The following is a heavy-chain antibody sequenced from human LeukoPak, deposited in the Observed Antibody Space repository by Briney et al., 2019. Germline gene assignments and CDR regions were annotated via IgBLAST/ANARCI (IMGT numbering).Heavy chain of an antibody. Sequence: GGSLRLFCAASGFTFSNYNMNWVRQAPGRGLEWVSFISNRGTYIYYADSVKGRFTISRDNAKNSLYLQMNSLRSDDTAVYYCARHYDILTGYYYYGMDVWGQGTTVTVSS. CDR3: ARHYDILTGYYYYGMDV. CDR1: GFTFSNYN. CDR2: ISNRGTYI. V-gene: IGHV3-21*04. D-gene: IGHD3-9*01. J-gene: IGHJ6*02.